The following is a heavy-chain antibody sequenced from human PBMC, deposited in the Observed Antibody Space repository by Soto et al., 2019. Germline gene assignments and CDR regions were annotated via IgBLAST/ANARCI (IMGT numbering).Heavy chain of an antibody. Sequence: SGPTLVNPTQTLTLTCNFSGFSLTNKGVGVGWIRQPPRKALEWLGIIYWDDDKRYRPSLNNRLTITKDTSKNQVVLTMTNVDTVDTATYYCAPLHTNSDYDWRYDPCGQGTLVTVSS. D-gene: IGHD5-12*01. CDR1: GFSLTNKGVG. CDR2: IYWDDDK. CDR3: APLHTNSDYDWRYDP. V-gene: IGHV2-5*02. J-gene: IGHJ5*01.